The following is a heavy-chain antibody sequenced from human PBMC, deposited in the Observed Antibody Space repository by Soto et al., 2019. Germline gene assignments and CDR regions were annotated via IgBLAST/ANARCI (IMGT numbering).Heavy chain of an antibody. V-gene: IGHV3-11*06. CDR3: ARDQREVWYYYYYGMDV. CDR1: GFTFSDYY. J-gene: IGHJ6*02. Sequence: QVQLVESGGGLVKPGGSLRLSCAASGFTFSDYYMSWIRQAPGKGLEWVSYISSSSSYTNYADSVKGRFTITRDNAKNSLYRQMNSLRAEDTAVYDCARDQREVWYYYYYGMDVWGQGTTVTVSS. D-gene: IGHD3-16*01. CDR2: ISSSSSYT.